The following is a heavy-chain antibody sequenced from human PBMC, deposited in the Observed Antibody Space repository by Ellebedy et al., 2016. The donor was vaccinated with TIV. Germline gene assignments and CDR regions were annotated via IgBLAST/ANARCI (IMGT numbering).Heavy chain of an antibody. CDR2: ISSSSSTI. J-gene: IGHJ4*02. CDR3: AKVDPRYGVAPFDS. Sequence: GESLKISXAASGFTFSRYSMNWVRQAPGKGLEWVSYISSSSSTIYYADSVKGRFTISRDKAKNSLYLQMNSLRAEDTAVYYCAKVDPRYGVAPFDSWGQGTLVIVSS. D-gene: IGHD3-3*01. CDR1: GFTFSRYS. V-gene: IGHV3-48*01.